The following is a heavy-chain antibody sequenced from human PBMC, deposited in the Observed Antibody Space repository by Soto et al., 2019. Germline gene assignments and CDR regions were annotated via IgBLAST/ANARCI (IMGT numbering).Heavy chain of an antibody. CDR1: GFTVGRYV. V-gene: IGHV3-23*01. J-gene: IGHJ3*01. Sequence: GGSLRLSCAASGFTVGRYVMSWVRQAPGRGLEWVSVINGAGVGPAYADSVKGRFTISRDNSKNTLYVQMNFLRADDTAVYCCARHLPTGGGGSSSGAFDAWGQGTMVTVSS. D-gene: IGHD6-6*01. CDR3: ARHLPTGGGGSSSGAFDA. CDR2: INGAGVGP.